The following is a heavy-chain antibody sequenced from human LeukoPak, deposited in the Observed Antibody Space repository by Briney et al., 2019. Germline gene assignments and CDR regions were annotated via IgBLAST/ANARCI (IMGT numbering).Heavy chain of an antibody. CDR3: TRGQYSISPLFEY. Sequence: SETLSLTCTVSGGSISSYYWGWIRQPPGKGLEWIGYIYYSGSTNYNPSLKSRVTISMDTSKNQFSLKLGSVTAADTAVYYCTRGQYSISPLFEYWGQGTLVTVSS. CDR1: GGSISSYY. V-gene: IGHV4-59*12. CDR2: IYYSGST. J-gene: IGHJ4*02. D-gene: IGHD6-13*01.